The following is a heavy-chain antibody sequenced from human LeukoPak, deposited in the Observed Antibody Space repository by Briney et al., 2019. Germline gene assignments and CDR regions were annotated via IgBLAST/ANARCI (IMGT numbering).Heavy chain of an antibody. J-gene: IGHJ6*02. D-gene: IGHD2-21*02. CDR1: GGSFSGYY. Sequence: SETLSLTCAVYGGSFSGYYWSWIRQPPGKGLEWIGEINHSGSTNYNPSLKSRVTISVDTSKNQFSLKLSSVTAADTAVYYCARTAYCGGDCTTYYYYGMDVWGQGTTVTVSS. CDR3: ARTAYCGGDCTTYYYYGMDV. V-gene: IGHV4-34*01. CDR2: INHSGST.